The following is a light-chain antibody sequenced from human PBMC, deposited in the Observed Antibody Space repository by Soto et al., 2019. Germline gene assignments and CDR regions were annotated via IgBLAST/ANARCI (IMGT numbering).Light chain of an antibody. CDR1: SSDVGNYNR. CDR2: EVN. Sequence: QSALTQPPSVSGSPGQSVTISCTGTSSDVGNYNRVSWYQQPPGAAPKLMIFEVNNRPSGVPDRFSGSKSANTASLTISGLQAEDEADYYCSLYTNSRTLVFGGGTKLTVL. V-gene: IGLV2-18*01. J-gene: IGLJ3*02. CDR3: SLYTNSRTLV.